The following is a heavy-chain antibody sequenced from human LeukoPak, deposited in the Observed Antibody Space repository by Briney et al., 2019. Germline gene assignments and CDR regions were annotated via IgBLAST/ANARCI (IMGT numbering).Heavy chain of an antibody. Sequence: PSETLSLTCAVYGGSFSSYYWSWIRQPPGEGLEWVGEINHCGSTNSNPSRKSRVTIYVTTYKNQFSLKQSSITAADRAVLYCAGGGPILGSSGYYSPDFDYWAREPWSPSPQ. CDR1: GGSFSSYY. CDR2: INHCGST. J-gene: IGHJ4*02. V-gene: IGHV4-34*01. D-gene: IGHD3-22*01. CDR3: AGGGPILGSSGYYSPDFDY.